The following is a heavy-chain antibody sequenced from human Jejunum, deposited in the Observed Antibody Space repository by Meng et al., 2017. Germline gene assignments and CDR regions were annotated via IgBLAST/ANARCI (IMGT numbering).Heavy chain of an antibody. D-gene: IGHD3-10*02. J-gene: IGHJ2*01. Sequence: QVQLQESGPGLVKPSETLSLTCAVSGGSIESNNWWTWIRPPPGQGLEWIGEVYHSGSTHYNPSLQSRVTISIDNSKNRFSLSLNSVTAADTAIYYCARADYVRYFDLWGRGTLVTVSS. CDR1: GGSIESNNW. V-gene: IGHV4-4*02. CDR2: VYHSGST. CDR3: ARADYVRYFDL.